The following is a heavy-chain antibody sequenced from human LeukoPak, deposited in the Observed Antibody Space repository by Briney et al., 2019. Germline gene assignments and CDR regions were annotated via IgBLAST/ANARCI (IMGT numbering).Heavy chain of an antibody. CDR2: IGPTGSDR. V-gene: IGHV3-21*06. D-gene: IGHD1-14*01. CDR3: ATETNGRHYDY. Sequence: SGGPLRLSCAASGFTFSSYWMHWVRQAPGKGLEWVASIGPTGSDRYHADSIKGRFTISRDNANNFLYLQMNSLRAEDTAVYYCATETNGRHYDYWGQGTLLTVSS. J-gene: IGHJ4*02. CDR1: GFTFSSYW.